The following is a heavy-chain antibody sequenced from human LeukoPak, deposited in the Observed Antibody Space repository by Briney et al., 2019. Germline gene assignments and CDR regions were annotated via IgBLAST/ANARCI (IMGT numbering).Heavy chain of an antibody. D-gene: IGHD6-13*01. Sequence: ASVKVSCKASGYTFTSYGISWVRQAPGQGLEWMGWISAYNGNTNYAQKLQGRVTMTTDTSTSTAYMELRSLRSDDTAVYYCARDKARHSSSWSHSDYWGQGTLVTVSS. CDR1: GYTFTSYG. J-gene: IGHJ4*02. CDR3: ARDKARHSSSWSHSDY. V-gene: IGHV1-18*01. CDR2: ISAYNGNT.